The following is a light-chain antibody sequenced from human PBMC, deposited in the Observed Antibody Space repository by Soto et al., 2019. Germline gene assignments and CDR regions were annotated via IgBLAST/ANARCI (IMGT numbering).Light chain of an antibody. CDR1: QDIRSE. J-gene: IGKJ3*01. Sequence: QMTQSPSSLSASVGDRVTFICRASQDIRSELSWFQQKPGRPPKLLIYGASILQSGVPSRFSGSGSGTDFTLTIDSLQSEDFATYYCLQDNNYPRTFGPGTKVEVK. CDR3: LQDNNYPRT. V-gene: IGKV1-6*01. CDR2: GAS.